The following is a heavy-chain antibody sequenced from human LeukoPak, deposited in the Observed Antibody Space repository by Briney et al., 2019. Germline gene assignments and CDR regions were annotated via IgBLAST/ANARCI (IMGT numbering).Heavy chain of an antibody. CDR2: MSSVT. Sequence: GGSLRLSCAASGFTFSNFAMSWVRQAPGKGLEWVSAMSSVTYYADSVKGRFTISRDDSKSTLFLQMNSLRAEDTAVYYCASDSYSPEYFQHWGQGTLVTVSS. CDR3: ASDSYSPEYFQH. J-gene: IGHJ1*01. V-gene: IGHV3-23*01. CDR1: GFTFSNFA. D-gene: IGHD2-21*02.